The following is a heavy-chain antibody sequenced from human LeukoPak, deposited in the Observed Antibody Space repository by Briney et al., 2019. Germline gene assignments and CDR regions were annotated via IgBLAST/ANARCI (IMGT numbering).Heavy chain of an antibody. V-gene: IGHV4-34*01. D-gene: IGHD1-26*01. J-gene: IGHJ5*02. CDR1: GGSFSGYY. Sequence: SETLSLTCAVYGGSFSGYYWSWIRQPPGKGLEWIGEINHSGSTNYDPSLKSRVTISVDTSKNQFSLKLSSVTAADTAVYYCARGSKMLGYNWFDPWGQGTLVTVSS. CDR3: ARGSKMLGYNWFDP. CDR2: INHSGST.